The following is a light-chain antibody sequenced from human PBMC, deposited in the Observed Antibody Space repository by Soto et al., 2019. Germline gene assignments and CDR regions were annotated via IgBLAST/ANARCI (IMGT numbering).Light chain of an antibody. J-gene: IGKJ4*01. Sequence: EIVLTQSPATLSLSPGERAALSCRASQSVSSYLAWYQLKPGQAPRLLIYDASKRAPGIPARFTGSGSGTDFTLTISSLEPEDFAVYFCQQRSNWPSTFGGGTKVEI. CDR3: QQRSNWPST. CDR1: QSVSSY. V-gene: IGKV3-11*01. CDR2: DAS.